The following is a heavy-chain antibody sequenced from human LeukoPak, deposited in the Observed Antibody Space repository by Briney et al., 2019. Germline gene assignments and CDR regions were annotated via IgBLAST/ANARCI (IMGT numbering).Heavy chain of an antibody. CDR3: ARHVAVAVGRDAFDI. D-gene: IGHD6-19*01. V-gene: IGHV4-59*08. Sequence: SETLSLTCTVSGGSISSYYWSWLRQPPGKGLEWIGYIYYSGSTNYNPSLKSRVTISVDTSKNQFSLKLSSVTAADTAVYYCARHVAVAVGRDAFDIWGQGTMVTVSS. CDR1: GGSISSYY. J-gene: IGHJ3*02. CDR2: IYYSGST.